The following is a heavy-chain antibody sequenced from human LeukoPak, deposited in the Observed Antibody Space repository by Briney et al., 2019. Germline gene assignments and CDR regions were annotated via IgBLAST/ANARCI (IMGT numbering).Heavy chain of an antibody. CDR2: IYWDDDK. D-gene: IGHD1-20*01. CDR3: AHTLHVNFGFDS. Sequence: SGPALVKPTQTLTLTCTFSGFSLSTSGMRVSWIRQPPGKALEWLALIYWDDDKRYSTSLKSRLTVTKDTSKNQVVLTMTNMDPVDTATYYCAHTLHVNFGFDSWGQGALVTVSS. V-gene: IGHV2-5*08. J-gene: IGHJ4*02. CDR1: GFSLSTSGMR.